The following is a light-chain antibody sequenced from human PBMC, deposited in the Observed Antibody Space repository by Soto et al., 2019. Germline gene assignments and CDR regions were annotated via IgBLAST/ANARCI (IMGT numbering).Light chain of an antibody. CDR1: EDIAIY. CDR3: QQLLIYLST. CDR2: AAS. Sequence: QLTQSPSSLSASVGDRVAIVFRASEDIAIYLAWYQQKPGEAPKLLIYAASTLYGGVPSRFRSTGSGTDFALTITSLQAEEFATSLGQQLLIYLSTCAGGT. J-gene: IGKJ4*02. V-gene: IGKV1-9*01.